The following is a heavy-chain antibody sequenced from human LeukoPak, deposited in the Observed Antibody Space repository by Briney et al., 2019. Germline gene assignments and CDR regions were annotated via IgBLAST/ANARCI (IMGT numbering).Heavy chain of an antibody. D-gene: IGHD3-10*01. CDR3: AKPLWFGDKNYYCYYMDV. V-gene: IGHV3-23*01. J-gene: IGHJ6*03. CDR1: GFTFRSYG. CDR2: ISGSGGST. Sequence: GGSLRLSCAVSGFTFRSYGMNWVRQAPGKGLEWVSVISGSGGSTYYADSVKGRFTISRDNSKNTLYLQMNSLRAEDTAVYYCAKPLWFGDKNYYCYYMDVWGKGTTVTISS.